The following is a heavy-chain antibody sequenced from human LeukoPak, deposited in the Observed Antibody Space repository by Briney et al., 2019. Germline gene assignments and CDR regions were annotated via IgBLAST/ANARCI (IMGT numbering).Heavy chain of an antibody. CDR3: ARAELVGYDYYYYMDV. J-gene: IGHJ6*03. Sequence: ASVKVSCKTSGYTFTSYDINWVRQATGQGLEWMGWMNPNSGNTGYAQKFQGRVTMTRNTSISTAYMELSSLRSEDTAVYYCARAELVGYDYYYYMDVWGKGTTVTVSS. D-gene: IGHD3-10*01. CDR2: MNPNSGNT. V-gene: IGHV1-8*01. CDR1: GYTFTSYD.